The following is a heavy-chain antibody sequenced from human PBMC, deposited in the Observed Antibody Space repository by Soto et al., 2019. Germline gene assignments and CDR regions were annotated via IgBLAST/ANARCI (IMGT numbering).Heavy chain of an antibody. J-gene: IGHJ6*02. CDR1: CGSISSSSYY. D-gene: IGHD2-21*02. CDR2: IYYSGST. CDR3: AKQTRGTVVTRGYYYGMDV. Sequence: SETLSLTCTVSCGSISSSSYYWGWIRQPPGKGLEWIGSIYYSGSTYYNPSLKSRVTISVDTSKNQFSLKLSSVTAADTAVYYCAKQTRGTVVTRGYYYGMDVWGQGTTVTVSS. V-gene: IGHV4-39*01.